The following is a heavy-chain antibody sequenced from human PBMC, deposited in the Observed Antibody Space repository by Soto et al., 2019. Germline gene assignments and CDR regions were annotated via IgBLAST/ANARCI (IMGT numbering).Heavy chain of an antibody. D-gene: IGHD3-3*01. Sequence: VSLQLSCAASEFSFNCYWMHWVRQTPGKGLVWVSRINPVGTITNYADSVEGRFIISRDNAATTLYLQMNSLSAEDTAIYYCTSDTFGLRDSWGQGTLVTVSS. CDR3: TSDTFGLRDS. J-gene: IGHJ4*02. V-gene: IGHV3-74*01. CDR2: INPVGTIT. CDR1: EFSFNCYW.